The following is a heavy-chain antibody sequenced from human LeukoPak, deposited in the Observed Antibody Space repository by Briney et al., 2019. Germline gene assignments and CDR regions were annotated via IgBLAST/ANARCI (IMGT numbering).Heavy chain of an antibody. CDR2: IYYSGTT. D-gene: IGHD3-16*01. CDR3: ASAPRQGSIGGLDY. V-gene: IGHV4-39*02. J-gene: IGHJ4*02. CDR1: GDSISSSTYY. Sequence: SETLSLTCTVSGDSISSSTYYWGWIRQPPGKGLEWIGVIYYSGTTYYNPSLRSRVTISVDTSKNHFSLKLSSVTAADTALYHCASAPRQGSIGGLDYWGQGTLVTVSS.